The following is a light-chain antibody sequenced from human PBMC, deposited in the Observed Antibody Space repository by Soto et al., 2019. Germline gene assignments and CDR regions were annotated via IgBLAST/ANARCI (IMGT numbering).Light chain of an antibody. CDR2: GAC. CDR3: QQYYNWPPYT. CDR1: ETVRTN. J-gene: IGKJ2*01. Sequence: IVMTQSPATLSVSPGERVTLSCRASETVRTNLAWFQQKPGQTRRLLIFGACTRATGIPTRFTGSGSETEFTLTIGSLQSEDLAVYYCQQYYNWPPYTFGQGTKLEIK. V-gene: IGKV3-15*01.